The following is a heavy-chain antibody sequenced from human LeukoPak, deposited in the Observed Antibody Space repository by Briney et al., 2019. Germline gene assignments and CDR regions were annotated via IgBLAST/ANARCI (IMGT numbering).Heavy chain of an antibody. V-gene: IGHV3-23*01. CDR2: IGGNGVNT. CDR1: GFTFSSSA. J-gene: IGHJ4*02. Sequence: PGGSLRLSCAASGFTFSSSAMSWVRQAPGKGLEWVSTIGGNGVNTYYAGSVKGRFTVSRDSSKDTLSLQMNSLRVEDTAVYYCARGVSTFDYWGQGTLVTVSS. CDR3: ARGVSTFDY. D-gene: IGHD4-11*01.